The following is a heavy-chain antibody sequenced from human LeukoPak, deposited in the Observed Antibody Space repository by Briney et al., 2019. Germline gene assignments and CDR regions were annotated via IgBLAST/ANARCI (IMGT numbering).Heavy chain of an antibody. CDR3: ARAYYYDSSGYARRAFDI. Sequence: SETLSLTCTVSGGSISSSSYYWGWIRQPPGKGLEWIGSIYYSGSTYYNPSLKSRVTISVDTSKNQFSLKLSSVTAADTAVYYCARAYYYDSSGYARRAFDIWGQGTMVTVSS. CDR2: IYYSGST. V-gene: IGHV4-39*01. CDR1: GGSISSSSYY. D-gene: IGHD3-22*01. J-gene: IGHJ3*02.